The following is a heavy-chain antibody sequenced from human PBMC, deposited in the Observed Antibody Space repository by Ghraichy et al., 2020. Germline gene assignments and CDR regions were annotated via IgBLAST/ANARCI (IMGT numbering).Heavy chain of an antibody. Sequence: ASVKVSCEASGYTFNDYHIHWVRQAPGQGLEWMRWIDPKNGDTNYVQKFQGRVAMTRDTSINTAYVELSSLTSDDTAVYYCARAPPTSWNSIDYWGQGTLVTVSS. D-gene: IGHD1-7*01. J-gene: IGHJ4*02. CDR3: ARAPPTSWNSIDY. CDR2: IDPKNGDT. CDR1: GYTFNDYH. V-gene: IGHV1-2*02.